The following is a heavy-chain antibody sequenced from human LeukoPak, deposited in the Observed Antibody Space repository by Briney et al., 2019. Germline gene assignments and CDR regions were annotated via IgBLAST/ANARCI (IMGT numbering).Heavy chain of an antibody. CDR2: IRGKADNYAT. V-gene: IGHV3-73*01. J-gene: IGHJ4*02. CDR1: GSTFSGSP. CDR3: TQNNY. Sequence: PGGSLRLSCAASGSTFSGSPFLWVRKAPGKGLEWVGRIRGKADNYATAYAASVQGRCTISRDDSQNTAYLQLNSLKTEDTAVYYCTQNNYWGQGALVTVSS.